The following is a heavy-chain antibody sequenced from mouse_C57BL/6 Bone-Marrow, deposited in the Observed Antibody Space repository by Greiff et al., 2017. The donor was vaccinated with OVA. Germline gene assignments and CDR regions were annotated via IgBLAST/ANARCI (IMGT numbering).Heavy chain of an antibody. D-gene: IGHD2-4*01. J-gene: IGHJ1*03. Sequence: EVKLVESEGGLVQPGSSMKLSCTASGFTFSDYYMAWVRQVPEKGLEWVANINYDGSSTYYLDSLKSRFIISRDNAKNILYLQMSSLKSEDTATYYCARKVYYDYDGYFDVWGTGTTVTVSS. CDR3: ARKVYYDYDGYFDV. CDR2: INYDGSST. CDR1: GFTFSDYY. V-gene: IGHV5-16*01.